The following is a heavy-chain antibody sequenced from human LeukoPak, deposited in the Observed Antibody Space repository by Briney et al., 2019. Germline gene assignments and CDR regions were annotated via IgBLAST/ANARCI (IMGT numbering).Heavy chain of an antibody. CDR2: INPNSGGT. D-gene: IGHD3-22*01. Sequence: GASVKVSCKASGYTFTGYYMHWVRQAPGQGLEWMGWINPNSGGTSYAQKFQGRVTMTRDTSISTAYMELSRLRSDDTAVYYCARTSYYDSSGYRTSNFDYWGQGTLVTVSS. CDR3: ARTSYYDSSGYRTSNFDY. CDR1: GYTFTGYY. J-gene: IGHJ4*02. V-gene: IGHV1-2*02.